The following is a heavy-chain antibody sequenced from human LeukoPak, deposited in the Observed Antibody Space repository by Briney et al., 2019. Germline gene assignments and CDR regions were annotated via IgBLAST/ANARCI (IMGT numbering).Heavy chain of an antibody. CDR2: IYYSGST. CDR3: ARNPGLWWGDFDY. D-gene: IGHD2-21*01. J-gene: IGHJ4*02. Sequence: SETLSLTCTVSGGPISSGDYYWSWIRQPPGKGPEWIGYIYYSGSTYYNPSLKSRVTISVDTSKNQFSLKLSSVTAADTAVYYCARNPGLWWGDFDYWGQGTLVTVSS. V-gene: IGHV4-30-4*01. CDR1: GGPISSGDYY.